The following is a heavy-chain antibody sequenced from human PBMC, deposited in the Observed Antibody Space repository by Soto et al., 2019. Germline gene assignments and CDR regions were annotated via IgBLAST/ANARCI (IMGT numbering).Heavy chain of an antibody. Sequence: ASVKVSCKASGYTFTSYYMHWVRQAPGQGLEWMGIINPSGGSTSYAQKFQGRVTMTRDTSTSTVYMELSSLRSEDTAVYYCARDSYYYYGSGSYYNAAPPGSYYYGMDVWGQGTTVTVS. CDR3: ARDSYYYYGSGSYYNAAPPGSYYYGMDV. J-gene: IGHJ6*02. CDR1: GYTFTSYY. V-gene: IGHV1-46*01. D-gene: IGHD3-10*01. CDR2: INPSGGST.